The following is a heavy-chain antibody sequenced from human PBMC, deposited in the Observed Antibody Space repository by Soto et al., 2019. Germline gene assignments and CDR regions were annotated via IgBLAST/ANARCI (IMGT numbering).Heavy chain of an antibody. Sequence: QVQLVQSGAEMKRPGASVKVSCKAPADTFTSYYLNWVRQAPGQGLEWMGVINPHGGSTKFAQKFQGRVTMTRATSCTTVYMALRRLTSEDTAVYYCARSSGGNFGIILEGTNCFGRLGEGTLVTVSS. D-gene: IGHD3-3*01. V-gene: IGHV1-46*01. CDR3: ARSSGGNFGIILEGTNCFGR. J-gene: IGHJ5*02. CDR1: ADTFTSYY. CDR2: INPHGGST.